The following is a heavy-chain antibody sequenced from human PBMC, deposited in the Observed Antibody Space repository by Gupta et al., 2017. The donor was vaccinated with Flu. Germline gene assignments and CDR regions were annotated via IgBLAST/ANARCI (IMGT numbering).Heavy chain of an antibody. J-gene: IGHJ6*02. Sequence: QVQLVESGGGLVKPGGSLRLSCAASGFPFSDYYMSWIRQAPGKGLEWVSYISSSGSTIYYADSVKGRFTISRDNAKNSLYLQMNSLRAEDTAVYYCARDRGDCSSTSCYTVEYYGMDVWGQGTTVTVSS. CDR2: ISSSGSTI. CDR1: GFPFSDYY. CDR3: ARDRGDCSSTSCYTVEYYGMDV. D-gene: IGHD2-2*02. V-gene: IGHV3-11*01.